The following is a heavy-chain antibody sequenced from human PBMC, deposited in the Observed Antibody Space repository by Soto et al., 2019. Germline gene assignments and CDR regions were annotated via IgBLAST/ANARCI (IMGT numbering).Heavy chain of an antibody. V-gene: IGHV3-7*01. CDR3: VISESAKNELGS. CDR2: INQDGSEK. D-gene: IGHD1-7*01. Sequence: GGSLRLSCAASGFTFSIYWMSWVRQAPGKGLEWVANINQDGSEKYYVDSVKGRFTISRDNAKNSLFLQMNTLRVEDTAVYYCVISESAKNELGSWGQGTLVTVSS. CDR1: GFTFSIYW. J-gene: IGHJ5*02.